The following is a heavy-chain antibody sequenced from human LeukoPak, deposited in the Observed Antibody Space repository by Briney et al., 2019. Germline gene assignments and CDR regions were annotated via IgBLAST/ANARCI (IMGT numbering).Heavy chain of an antibody. Sequence: KPSETLSLTCAVYGGSFSGYYWSWIRQPPGKGLEWIGEINHSGSTNYNPSLKSRVTISVDAFKNQFSLKLSSVTAAGTAVYYCARGVGFWSGYIDYWGQGTLVTVSS. J-gene: IGHJ4*02. CDR3: ARGVGFWSGYIDY. CDR2: INHSGST. V-gene: IGHV4-34*01. D-gene: IGHD3-3*01. CDR1: GGSFSGYY.